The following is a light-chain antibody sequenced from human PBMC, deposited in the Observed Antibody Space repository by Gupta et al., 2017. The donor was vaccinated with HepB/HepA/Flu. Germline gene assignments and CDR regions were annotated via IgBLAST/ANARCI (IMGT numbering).Light chain of an antibody. CDR2: DVS. CDR1: GTDV. CDR3: ASYTTTDTTVV. V-gene: IGLV2-14*03. Sequence: QSALTQPASVSGSPGQSITISCTGAGTDVVSWYQEHPGKAPKLIIYDVSSRPSGVSNRFPGSKSGNTASLTISGLQAEDEADYYCASYTTTDTTVVFGTGTKLTVL. J-gene: IGLJ2*01.